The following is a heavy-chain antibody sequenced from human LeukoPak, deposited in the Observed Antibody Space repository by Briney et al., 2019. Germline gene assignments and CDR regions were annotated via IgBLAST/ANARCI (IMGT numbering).Heavy chain of an antibody. J-gene: IGHJ6*03. Sequence: GGSLRLSCAASGFTVSSNYMSWVRQAPGKWLEWVSVIDSGGSTYYADSVKGRFTISRDNSRNTLYLQMNSLRAEDTAVYYCARSTVVTGRYYYYYMDVWGKGTTVSVSS. CDR2: IDSGGST. CDR3: ARSTVVTGRYYYYYMDV. V-gene: IGHV3-53*01. CDR1: GFTVSSNY. D-gene: IGHD4-23*01.